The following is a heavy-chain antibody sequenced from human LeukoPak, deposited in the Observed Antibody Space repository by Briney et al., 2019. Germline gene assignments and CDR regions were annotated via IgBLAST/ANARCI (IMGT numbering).Heavy chain of an antibody. CDR2: INGDGNTI. V-gene: IGHV3-74*01. CDR1: GFTFSSYW. CDR3: ARDIVVVPAARAYYYYMDV. J-gene: IGHJ6*03. D-gene: IGHD2-2*01. Sequence: GGSLRLSCAASGFTFSSYWMHWVRQAPGKGLVWVSRINGDGNTINYADSVRGRFTISRDNAKNSLYLQMNSLRAEDTAVYYCARDIVVVPAARAYYYYMDVWGKGTTVTVSS.